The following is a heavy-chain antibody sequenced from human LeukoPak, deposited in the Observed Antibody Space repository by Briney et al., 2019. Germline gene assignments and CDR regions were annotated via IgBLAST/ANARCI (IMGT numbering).Heavy chain of an antibody. J-gene: IGHJ3*02. Sequence: PGGSLRLSCAASGFTFSSYGMHWVRQAPGKGLEWVAFIRYDGSNKYYADSVKGRFTISRDNSKNTLYLQMNSLRAEDTAIYYCAKTYYYDSARAFDIWGQGTLVTVSS. CDR3: AKTYYYDSARAFDI. V-gene: IGHV3-30*02. CDR2: IRYDGSNK. D-gene: IGHD3-22*01. CDR1: GFTFSSYG.